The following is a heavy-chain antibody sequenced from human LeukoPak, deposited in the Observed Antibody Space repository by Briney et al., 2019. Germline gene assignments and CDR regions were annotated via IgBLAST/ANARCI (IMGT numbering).Heavy chain of an antibody. Sequence: ASVKVSCKASGYTFTGYYIHWVRQAPGQGLEWMGWINPNSGVTNYAQKFQGRVTMTRDTSISTAYMELSRLRSDDTAVYYCARGAGYCSGGSCSYTDYWGQGTLVTVSS. V-gene: IGHV1-2*02. CDR3: ARGAGYCSGGSCSYTDY. CDR1: GYTFTGYY. CDR2: INPNSGVT. J-gene: IGHJ4*02. D-gene: IGHD2-15*01.